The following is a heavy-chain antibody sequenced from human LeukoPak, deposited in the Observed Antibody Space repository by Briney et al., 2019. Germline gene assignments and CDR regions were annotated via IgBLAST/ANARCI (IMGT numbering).Heavy chain of an antibody. CDR3: AKDRGYCSGSSSCNSFDY. D-gene: IGHD2-15*01. Sequence: GRSLRLSCAASGFTFSSYAMHWVRQAPGKGLEWVAVISYDGSNKYYADSVKGRFTISRDNSKNTLYLQMNSLRAEDTAVYYCAKDRGYCSGSSSCNSFDYWGQGTLVTVSS. V-gene: IGHV3-30*04. CDR2: ISYDGSNK. J-gene: IGHJ4*02. CDR1: GFTFSSYA.